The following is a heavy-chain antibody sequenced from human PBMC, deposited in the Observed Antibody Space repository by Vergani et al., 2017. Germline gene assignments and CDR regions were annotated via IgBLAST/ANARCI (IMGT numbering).Heavy chain of an antibody. CDR2: ISSNGGST. CDR3: AILGGDYGCNVPDI. CDR1: GFTFSSYA. V-gene: IGHV3-64*07. J-gene: IGHJ3*02. Sequence: EVQLLESGGGLVQPGGSLRLSCAASGFTFSSYAMSWVRQAPGKGLEWVSAISSNGGSTYYADSVKGRFTISRDNSKNTLYLQMGSLRAEDMAVYYCAILGGDYGCNVPDIWGQGTMVTVSS. D-gene: IGHD4-23*01.